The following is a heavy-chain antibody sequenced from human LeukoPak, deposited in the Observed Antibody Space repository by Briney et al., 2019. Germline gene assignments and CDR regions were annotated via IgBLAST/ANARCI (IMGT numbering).Heavy chain of an antibody. J-gene: IGHJ6*03. CDR2: IIPIFGTA. CDR3: ARYGAVTTDYYYYYMDV. CDR1: GGTFSSYA. V-gene: IGHV1-69*05. D-gene: IGHD4-11*01. Sequence: SVKVSCKASGGTFSSYAISWVRQAPGQGLEWMGGIIPIFGTATYAQKFQGRVTITTDESTSTAYMELSSLRSEDTAVYYCARYGAVTTDYYYYYMDVWGKGTTVTVSS.